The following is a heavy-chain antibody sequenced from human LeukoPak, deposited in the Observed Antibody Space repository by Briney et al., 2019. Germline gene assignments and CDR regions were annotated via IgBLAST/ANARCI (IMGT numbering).Heavy chain of an antibody. V-gene: IGHV3-13*01. Sequence: PAGGSLRLSCAASGLTFRYYDMHWVRQGTGRGLEWVSGIGSNGDTYYPGSVKGRFTISREDAKNSLYLQMNSVRVEDTAVYYCARARSGSYYNGMDVWGQGTTVTVSS. CDR3: ARARSGSYYNGMDV. D-gene: IGHD1-26*01. CDR2: IGSNGDT. CDR1: GLTFRYYD. J-gene: IGHJ6*02.